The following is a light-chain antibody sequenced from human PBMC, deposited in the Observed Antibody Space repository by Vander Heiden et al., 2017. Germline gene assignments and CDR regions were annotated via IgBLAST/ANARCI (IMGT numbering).Light chain of an antibody. Sequence: QSALTQPASVSGSPGQSITISCTGTSSDVGGYNYVSWYQQHPGKAPKLMIYEVSNRPSGVSNRFSGLQAEDEADYYCSSYTSSSTRVFGTGTKVTVL. V-gene: IGLV2-14*01. CDR3: SSYTSSSTRV. CDR2: EVS. J-gene: IGLJ1*01. CDR1: SSDVGGYNY.